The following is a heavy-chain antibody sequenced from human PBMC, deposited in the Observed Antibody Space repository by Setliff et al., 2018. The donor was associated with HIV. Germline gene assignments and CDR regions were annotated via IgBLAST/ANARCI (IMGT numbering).Heavy chain of an antibody. J-gene: IGHJ4*02. CDR1: GYNFASHW. D-gene: IGHD2-15*01. CDR2: VYPDDSDS. Sequence: GETLKISCRGSGYNFASHWIAWVRQMPGKGLEWMGIVYPDDSDSRYSPSFQGQVTISADKSVSTAYLQWSSLKASDTAMYYCARQAVDCSGGTCYSTSAFDYWGQGTLVTVSS. V-gene: IGHV5-51*01. CDR3: ARQAVDCSGGTCYSTSAFDY.